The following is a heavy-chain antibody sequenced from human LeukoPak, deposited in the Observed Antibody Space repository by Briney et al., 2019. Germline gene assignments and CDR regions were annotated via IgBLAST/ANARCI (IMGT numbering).Heavy chain of an antibody. CDR3: SRESGAFCPFGY. J-gene: IGHJ4*02. CDR1: GGSIRSTNW. CDR2: ISLSGQT. V-gene: IGHV4/OR15-8*02. Sequence: SETLSLTRGVSGGSIRSTNWWSWVRQPPGQGLEWIGEISLSGQTNFNPSLNGRVTMSLDESRNQLSLKLTSVTAADTAIYYCSRESGAFCPFGYWGQGTLVIVPP. D-gene: IGHD1-26*01.